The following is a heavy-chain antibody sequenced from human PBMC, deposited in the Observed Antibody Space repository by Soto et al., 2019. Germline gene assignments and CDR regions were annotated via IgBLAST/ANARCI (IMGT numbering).Heavy chain of an antibody. D-gene: IGHD3-22*01. CDR2: IIPIFGTA. J-gene: IGHJ4*02. CDR3: ARSQYYYDSSGYYLYYFDY. Sequence: SVKVSCKASGGTFSSYAMSWVRQAPGQGLEWMGGIIPIFGTANYAQKFQGRVTITADESTSTAYMELSSLRSEDTAVYYCARSQYYYDSSGYYLYYFDYWGQGTLVTVSS. V-gene: IGHV1-69*13. CDR1: GGTFSSYA.